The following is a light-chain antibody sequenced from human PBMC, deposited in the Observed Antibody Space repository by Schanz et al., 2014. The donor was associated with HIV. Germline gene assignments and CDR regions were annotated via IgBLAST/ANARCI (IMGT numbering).Light chain of an antibody. CDR2: AAS. J-gene: IGKJ1*01. V-gene: IGKV1-39*01. CDR1: QSIKYY. Sequence: DVQLTQSPSSLSASVGDRVTITCRTSQSIKYYLNWYQQKPGKAPKVLIYAASSLQSGVPSRFSGSGSGTDFTLTISSLQPEDFATYYCQQYYSFPPTFGQGTKVEIK. CDR3: QQYYSFPPT.